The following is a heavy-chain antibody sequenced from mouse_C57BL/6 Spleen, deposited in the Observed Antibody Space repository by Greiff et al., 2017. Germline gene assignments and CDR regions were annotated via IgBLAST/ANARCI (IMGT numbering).Heavy chain of an antibody. J-gene: IGHJ3*01. D-gene: IGHD1-1*01. CDR1: GYTFTSYW. V-gene: IGHV1-72*01. CDR2: IDPNSGGT. CDR3: AYGSSYSWFAY. Sequence: QQSCKASGYTFTSYWMHWVKQRPGRGLAWIGRIDPNSGGTKYNEKFKSKATLTVDKPSSTAYMQLSSLTSEDSAVYYCAYGSSYSWFAYWGQGTLVTVSA.